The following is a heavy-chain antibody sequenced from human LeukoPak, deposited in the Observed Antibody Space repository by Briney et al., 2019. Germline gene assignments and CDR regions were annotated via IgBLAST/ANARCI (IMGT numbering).Heavy chain of an antibody. D-gene: IGHD2-2*01. J-gene: IGHJ6*03. CDR2: IYTSGST. V-gene: IGHV4-4*09. CDR3: ARLATLNCSSTSCYRYMDV. Sequence: PSETLSLTCTVSGGSISSYYWSWIRQPPGKGLERIGYIYTSGSTNYNPSLKSRVTISVDTSKNQFSLKLSSVTAADTAVYYCARLATLNCSSTSCYRYMDVWGKGTTVTVSS. CDR1: GGSISSYY.